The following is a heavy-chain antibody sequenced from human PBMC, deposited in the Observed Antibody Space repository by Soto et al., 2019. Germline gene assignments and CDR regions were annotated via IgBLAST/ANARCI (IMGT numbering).Heavy chain of an antibody. V-gene: IGHV3-66*01. Sequence: GGSLRLSCAASGFTVSSNYMSWVRQAPGKGLEWVSVIYSGGSTYYADSVKGRFTISRDNSKNTLYLQMNSLRAEDAAVYYWARGAGGSSSWSHDAFDIWGQGTMVTVSS. CDR3: ARGAGGSSSWSHDAFDI. CDR2: IYSGGST. J-gene: IGHJ3*02. CDR1: GFTVSSNY. D-gene: IGHD6-13*01.